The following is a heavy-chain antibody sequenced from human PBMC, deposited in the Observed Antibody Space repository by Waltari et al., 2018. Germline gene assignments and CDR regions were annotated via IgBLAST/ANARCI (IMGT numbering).Heavy chain of an antibody. D-gene: IGHD6-13*01. CDR3: ARDPRIAAAGFDY. CDR2: IYDSGST. CDR1: GGSISSGGSY. Sequence: QVQLQESGPGLVKPSQTLSLTCTVSGGSISSGGSYWSWIRQHPGKGLEWIGYIYDSGSTYYNPSLKSRVTISVDTSKNQFSLKLSSVTAADTAVYYCARDPRIAAAGFDYWGQGTLVTVSS. J-gene: IGHJ4*02. V-gene: IGHV4-31*03.